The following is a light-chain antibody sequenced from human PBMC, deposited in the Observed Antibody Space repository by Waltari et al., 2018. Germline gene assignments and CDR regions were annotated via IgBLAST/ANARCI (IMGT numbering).Light chain of an antibody. J-gene: IGKJ2*01. V-gene: IGKV3-15*01. CDR2: GAS. CDR3: QQYNNWPQT. CDR1: QSINSH. Sequence: EIVMTQSPATLSVSLGERATLSCRASQSINSHLAWYQHKPGQAPRLLIYGASSRATGLPARFSASGSGTEFTLTVSSLQSEDFAVYYCQQYNNWPQTFGQGTKLEIK.